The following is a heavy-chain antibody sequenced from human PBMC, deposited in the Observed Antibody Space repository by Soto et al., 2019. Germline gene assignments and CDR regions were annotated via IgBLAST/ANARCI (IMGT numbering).Heavy chain of an antibody. V-gene: IGHV4-34*01. CDR1: GGSFSGYY. Sequence: PSETLSLTCAVYGGSFSGYYWSWIRQPPGKGLEWIGEINHSGSTNYNPPLKSRVTISVDTSKNQFSLKLSSVTAADTAVYYCARKKYCSGGSCYGGFDPWGQGTLVTVSS. D-gene: IGHD2-15*01. J-gene: IGHJ5*02. CDR2: INHSGST. CDR3: ARKKYCSGGSCYGGFDP.